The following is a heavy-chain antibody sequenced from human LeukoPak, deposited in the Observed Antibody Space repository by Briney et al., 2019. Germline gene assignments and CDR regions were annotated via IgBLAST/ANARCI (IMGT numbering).Heavy chain of an antibody. CDR2: INPNSGGT. V-gene: IGHV1-2*02. J-gene: IGHJ4*02. D-gene: IGHD6-6*01. CDR1: GYTFTGYY. CDR3: ARSVKGYSSSSLDY. Sequence: ASVKVSCKASGYTFTGYYMHWVRQAPGQGLEWMGWINPNSGGTDYAQKFQGRVTMTRDTSISTAYMELSRLRSDDTAVYYCARSVKGYSSSSLDYWGQGTLVTVSS.